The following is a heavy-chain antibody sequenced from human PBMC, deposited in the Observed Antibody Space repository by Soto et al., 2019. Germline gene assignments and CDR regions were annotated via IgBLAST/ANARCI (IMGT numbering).Heavy chain of an antibody. Sequence: PSETRSLTCAVYGGSLSGYYWSWIRQPPGKGLEGIGEINHSGSTNYNPSLKSRVTISVDTSKNQFSLKLSSVTAADTAVYYCARERRGTDCSSTSCYVSGPYGMDVWGQGTTVTVSS. CDR1: GGSLSGYY. J-gene: IGHJ6*02. CDR2: INHSGST. V-gene: IGHV4-34*01. CDR3: ARERRGTDCSSTSCYVSGPYGMDV. D-gene: IGHD2-2*01.